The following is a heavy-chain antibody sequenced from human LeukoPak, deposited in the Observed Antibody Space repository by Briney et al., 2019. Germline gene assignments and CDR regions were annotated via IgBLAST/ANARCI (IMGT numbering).Heavy chain of an antibody. CDR1: GGYFSGYY. CDR2: INHSGST. D-gene: IGHD3-9*01. Sequence: SETLSLTCAIYGGYFSGYYWSWIRQPPGKGLEWIGEINHSGSTNYNPSLKSRVTISVDTSKNQFSLKLSSVTAADTAVYYCARGPRRYYDILTGYGGEYYFDYWGQGTLVTVSS. CDR3: ARGPRRYYDILTGYGGEYYFDY. J-gene: IGHJ4*02. V-gene: IGHV4-34*01.